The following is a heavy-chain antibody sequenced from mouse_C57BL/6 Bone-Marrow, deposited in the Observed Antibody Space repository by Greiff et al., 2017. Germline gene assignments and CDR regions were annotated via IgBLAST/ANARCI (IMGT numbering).Heavy chain of an antibody. J-gene: IGHJ2*01. CDR1: GYSITSGYY. Sequence: ESGPGLVKPSQSLSLTCSVTGYSITSGYYWNWIRQFPGNKLEWMGYISYDGSNNYNLSLKNRISITRDTSKNQFFLKLNSVTTEDTATYYCARTMITTGYYFDYWGQGTTLTVSS. CDR3: ARTMITTGYYFDY. D-gene: IGHD2-4*01. CDR2: ISYDGSN. V-gene: IGHV3-6*01.